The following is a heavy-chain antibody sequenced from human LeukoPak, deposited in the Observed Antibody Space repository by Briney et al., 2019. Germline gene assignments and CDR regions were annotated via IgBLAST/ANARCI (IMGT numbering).Heavy chain of an antibody. CDR2: MNPNSGNT. D-gene: IGHD1-7*01. Sequence: ASVKVSCKTSGYTFTNFDINWVRQASGHGLEWMGWMNPNSGNTGYAQTFQGRVTITRNTSISTAYMELSSLRSEDTAVYYCARAPSWNYNRYYYYYVDVWGRGTTVTVSS. CDR3: ARAPSWNYNRYYYYYVDV. J-gene: IGHJ6*03. V-gene: IGHV1-8*03. CDR1: GYTFTNFD.